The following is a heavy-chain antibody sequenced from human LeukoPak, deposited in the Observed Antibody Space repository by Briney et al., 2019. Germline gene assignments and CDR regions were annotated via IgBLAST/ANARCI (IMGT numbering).Heavy chain of an antibody. CDR2: INAGNGNT. V-gene: IGHV1-3*01. CDR1: GYTFTSYA. J-gene: IGHJ6*02. Sequence: ASVKFSCKASGYTFTSYAMDWVRQAPGQRLEWMGWINAGNGNTKYSQKFQGRVTITRDRSASTVYMELSSLRSEDTAVYYCARADRDGMDVWGQGTTVTVSS. CDR3: ARADRDGMDV.